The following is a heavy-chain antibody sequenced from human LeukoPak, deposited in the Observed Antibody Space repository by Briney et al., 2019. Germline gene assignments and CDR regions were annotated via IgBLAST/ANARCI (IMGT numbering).Heavy chain of an antibody. CDR1: GVSMNYYF. V-gene: IGHV4-4*07. J-gene: IGHJ6*03. CDR2: IHSSGTA. CDR3: ARRRNYYYYMDV. Sequence: SETLSLTCTVSGVSMNYYFWNWIRQPAGEGLQWIGRIHSSGTANYNPSLKSRVTMSIDMSKNQFSLRLTSVTAADTAVYYCARRRNYYYYMDVWGKGTTVTISS.